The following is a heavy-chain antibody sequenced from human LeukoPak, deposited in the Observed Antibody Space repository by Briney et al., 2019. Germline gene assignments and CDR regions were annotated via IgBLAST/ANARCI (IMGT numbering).Heavy chain of an antibody. CDR3: ARVGVRLRAGFDY. Sequence: PGGSLRLSCSASGLTVTNAWMNWVRQPPGKGLEWIGEIYHSGSTNYNPSLKSRVTISVDKSKNQFSLKLSSVTAADTAVYYCARVGVRLRAGFDYWGQGTLVTVSS. D-gene: IGHD5-18*01. CDR2: IYHSGST. CDR1: GLTVTNAW. V-gene: IGHV4-4*02. J-gene: IGHJ4*02.